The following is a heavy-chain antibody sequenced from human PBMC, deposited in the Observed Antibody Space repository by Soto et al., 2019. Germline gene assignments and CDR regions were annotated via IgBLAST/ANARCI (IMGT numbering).Heavy chain of an antibody. V-gene: IGHV4-39*01. CDR2: IYYSGST. Sequence: SETLSLTCTVSGGSISSSSYYWGWIRQPPGKGLEWIGSIYYSGSTYYNPSLKSRVTISVDTSKNQFSLKLSSVTAADTAVYYCARGPPVPSPLDSSSWYFDYWGQGTLVTVSS. CDR3: ARGPPVPSPLDSSSWYFDY. J-gene: IGHJ4*02. CDR1: GGSISSSSYY. D-gene: IGHD6-13*01.